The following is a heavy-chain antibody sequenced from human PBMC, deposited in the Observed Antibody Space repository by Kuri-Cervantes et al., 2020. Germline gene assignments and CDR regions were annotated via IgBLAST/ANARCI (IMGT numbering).Heavy chain of an antibody. CDR2: ISYDGSNK. J-gene: IGHJ6*02. CDR1: GFSFSSYA. D-gene: IGHD3-9*01. CDR3: ARKSAEHPRDLYYDILTGPTGYYYGMDV. V-gene: IGHV3-30*01. Sequence: GGSLRLSCAASGFSFSSYAMHWVRQAPGKGLEWVAAISYDGSNKYYADSVKGRFSISRDNSKNTLYLQMNSLRAEDTAVYYCARKSAEHPRDLYYDILTGPTGYYYGMDVWGQGTTVTVSS.